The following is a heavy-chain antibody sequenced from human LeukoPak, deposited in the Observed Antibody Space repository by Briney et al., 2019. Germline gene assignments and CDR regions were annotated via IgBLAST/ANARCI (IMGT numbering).Heavy chain of an antibody. Sequence: SETLSLTCTVSGTSISSYYWSWIRQPPGKGLEWIAYFAYSGTSNYNPSLKSRVTFSVDTSMNQFSLKLSSVTAADTAVYYCAMHGGDWTFASWGQGTLVTVSS. CDR3: AMHGGDWTFAS. D-gene: IGHD2-21*01. CDR2: FAYSGTS. CDR1: GTSISSYY. J-gene: IGHJ4*02. V-gene: IGHV4-59*08.